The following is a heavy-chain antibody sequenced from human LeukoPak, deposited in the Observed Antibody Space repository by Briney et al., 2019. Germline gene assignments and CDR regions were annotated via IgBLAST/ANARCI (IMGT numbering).Heavy chain of an antibody. CDR3: ARAGVGAREFDY. Sequence: ETLSLTCTVSGGSISSYYWSWIRQPPGKGLEWIGYIYYSGSTNYNPSLKSRVTISVDTSKNQFSLKLSSVTAADTAVYYCARAGVGAREFDYWGQGTLVTVSS. V-gene: IGHV4-59*01. CDR1: GGSISSYY. D-gene: IGHD1-26*01. CDR2: IYYSGST. J-gene: IGHJ4*02.